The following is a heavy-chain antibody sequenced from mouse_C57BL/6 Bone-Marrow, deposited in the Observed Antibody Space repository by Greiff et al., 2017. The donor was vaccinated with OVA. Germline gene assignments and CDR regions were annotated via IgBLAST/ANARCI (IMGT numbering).Heavy chain of an antibody. CDR1: GFTFSSYA. J-gene: IGHJ3*01. Sequence: EVKVVESGGGLVKPGGSLKLSCAASGFTFSSYAMSWVRQTPEKRLEWVATISDGGSYTYYPDNVKGRFTISRDNAKNNLYLQMSHLKSEDTAMYYCAREGDGYYAWFAYWGRGTLVTVSA. CDR3: AREGDGYYAWFAY. D-gene: IGHD2-3*01. V-gene: IGHV5-4*01. CDR2: ISDGGSYT.